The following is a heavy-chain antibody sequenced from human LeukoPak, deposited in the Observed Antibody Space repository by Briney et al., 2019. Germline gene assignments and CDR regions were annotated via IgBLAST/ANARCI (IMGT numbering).Heavy chain of an antibody. J-gene: IGHJ5*02. CDR2: MNPNSGNT. Sequence: GASVKVSCKASGYTFTSYDINWVRQATGQGLEWMGWMNPNSGNTGYAQKFKGRVTMTRNTSISTAYMELSSLRSEDTAVYYCARRRSGSTMRRFDPWGQGTLVTVSS. V-gene: IGHV1-8*01. CDR1: GYTFTSYD. D-gene: IGHD3-10*01. CDR3: ARRRSGSTMRRFDP.